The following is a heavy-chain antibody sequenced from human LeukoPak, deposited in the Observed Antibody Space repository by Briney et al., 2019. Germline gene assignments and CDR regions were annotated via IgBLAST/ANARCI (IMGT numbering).Heavy chain of an antibody. CDR2: IHYRGNT. Sequence: SETLSLTCIVSGVSLTSGSYWGWIRQSPGRGLEWIGIIHYRGNTYYNPSLKSRVAVSVDTSKNQFSLKLRSVTAADTAIFYCARRSDRVVVGARRQNWFDPRGQGALVTVSS. CDR3: ARRSDRVVVGARRQNWFDP. CDR1: GVSLTSGSY. J-gene: IGHJ5*02. V-gene: IGHV4-39*01. D-gene: IGHD2-15*01.